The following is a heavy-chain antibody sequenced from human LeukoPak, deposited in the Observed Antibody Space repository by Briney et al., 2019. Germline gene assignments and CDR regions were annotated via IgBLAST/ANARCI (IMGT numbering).Heavy chain of an antibody. V-gene: IGHV3-7*01. D-gene: IGHD1-26*01. CDR2: IKSDGSKK. CDR3: ARGGRVGASDY. J-gene: IGHJ4*02. CDR1: GFTFSSFW. Sequence: GGSLRLSCAASGFTFSSFWMTWVRQAPGKGLEWVANIKSDGSKKFYVDSVKGRFTISRDNAKNSLYLQMNSLRVEDTAVYYCARGGRVGASDYWGQGTLVTVSS.